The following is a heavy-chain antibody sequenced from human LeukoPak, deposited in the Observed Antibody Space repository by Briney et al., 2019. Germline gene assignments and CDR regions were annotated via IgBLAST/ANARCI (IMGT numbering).Heavy chain of an antibody. J-gene: IGHJ4*02. CDR3: ARDPGYGLGVDYGDY. Sequence: GGSLRLSCAASGFTFSRSAMTWVRQTPGKGLDWVSSISSSGNTYYADSVKGRFTISRDSSKNTVFLQMDSLRAEDTAVYYCARDPGYGLGVDYGDYWGQGTLVTVSS. CDR1: GFTFSRSA. V-gene: IGHV3-23*01. D-gene: IGHD3-10*01. CDR2: ISSSGNT.